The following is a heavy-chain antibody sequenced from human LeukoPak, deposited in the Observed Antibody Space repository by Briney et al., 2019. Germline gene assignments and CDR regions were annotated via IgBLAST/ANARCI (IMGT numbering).Heavy chain of an antibody. V-gene: IGHV1-69*13. J-gene: IGHJ6*03. Sequence: SVKVSCKASGGTFSSYAISWVRQAPGQGLEWMGGIIPIFGTANYAQKFQGRVTITADESTSTAYMELSSLRSEDTAVYYCARENTYYDFWSGVYYYYYMDVWGKGTTVTVSS. CDR1: GGTFSSYA. D-gene: IGHD3-3*01. CDR2: IIPIFGTA. CDR3: ARENTYYDFWSGVYYYYYMDV.